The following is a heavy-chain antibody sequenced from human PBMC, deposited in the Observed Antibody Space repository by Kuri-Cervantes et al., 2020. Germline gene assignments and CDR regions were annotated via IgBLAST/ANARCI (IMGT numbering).Heavy chain of an antibody. CDR1: GFTFSSYA. V-gene: IGHV3-66*04. CDR3: ARRTINWGSDWYLDL. CDR2: IYSGGST. J-gene: IGHJ2*01. Sequence: GGSLRLSCAASGFTFSSYAMSWVRQAPGKGLEWVSVIYSGGSTYYADSVKGRFTISRDNSKNTLYLQMNSLRAEDTAVYYCARRTINWGSDWYLDLWGRGTLVTVSS. D-gene: IGHD7-27*01.